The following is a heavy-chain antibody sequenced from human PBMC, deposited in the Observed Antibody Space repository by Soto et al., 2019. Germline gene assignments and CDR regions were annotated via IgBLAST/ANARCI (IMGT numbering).Heavy chain of an antibody. D-gene: IGHD1-1*01. Sequence: GESLKISCATSGYSFTNFWIGWVRLVPGKGLQWVGIHLPGNSDTRYSPSFQGQVTISADKTIGTAYLQWSSLKASDSAVYYCVRHINGYNPLDYGGQGTQVTVSS. V-gene: IGHV5-51*01. CDR2: HLPGNSDT. CDR3: VRHINGYNPLDY. J-gene: IGHJ4*02. CDR1: GYSFTNFW.